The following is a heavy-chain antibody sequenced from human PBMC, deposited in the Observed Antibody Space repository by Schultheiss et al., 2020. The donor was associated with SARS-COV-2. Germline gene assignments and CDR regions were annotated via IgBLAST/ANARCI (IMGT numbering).Heavy chain of an antibody. CDR1: GGSISSGGYY. CDR3: ATARSRCSGTKCYEYYYYGLDV. CDR2: IYYSGST. D-gene: IGHD2-2*01. V-gene: IGHV4-39*07. J-gene: IGHJ6*02. Sequence: SETLSLTCTVSGGSISSGGYYWSWIRQHPGKGLEWIGSIYYSGSTYYNPSLKSRVTISVDTSKNQFSLKLSSVTAADTAVYYCATARSRCSGTKCYEYYYYGLDVWGQGTTVTVSS.